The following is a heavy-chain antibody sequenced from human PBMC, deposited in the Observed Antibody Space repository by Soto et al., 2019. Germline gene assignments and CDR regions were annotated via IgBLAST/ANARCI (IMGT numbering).Heavy chain of an antibody. CDR1: GFTFSNYT. CDR2: ISYDEIDK. D-gene: IGHD3-10*01. CDR3: AGRSGSSDY. Sequence: PGGSLRLSCAASGFTFSNYTMHWVRQAPGKGLEWVALISYDEIDKYFADAVKGRFTISRDNSKNTLYLQMDSLRAEDTAVYYRAGRSGSSDYWGRGTLVTVSS. J-gene: IGHJ4*02. V-gene: IGHV3-30*04.